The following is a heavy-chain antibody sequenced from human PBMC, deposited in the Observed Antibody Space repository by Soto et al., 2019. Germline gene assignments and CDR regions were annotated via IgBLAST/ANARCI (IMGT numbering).Heavy chain of an antibody. J-gene: IGHJ5*02. Sequence: SETLSLTCTVSGGSIRNGDYYWGWIRQPPGKGLEWIGYIYYSGSTYYNPSLKSRVTISVDTSKNQFSLKLSSVTAADTAVYYCAREGESIAAPNPRGGWFDPWGQGALVTVSS. CDR2: IYYSGST. CDR3: AREGESIAAPNPRGGWFDP. V-gene: IGHV4-30-4*01. CDR1: GGSIRNGDYY. D-gene: IGHD6-6*01.